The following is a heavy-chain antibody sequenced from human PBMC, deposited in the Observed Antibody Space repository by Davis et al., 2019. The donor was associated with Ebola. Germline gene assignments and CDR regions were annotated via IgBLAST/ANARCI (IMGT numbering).Heavy chain of an antibody. CDR2: INPNDGRT. V-gene: IGHV1-46*01. J-gene: IGHJ4*02. D-gene: IGHD3-22*01. CDR3: ARAIYYYDSSGYSDY. CDR1: GYTFTSYA. Sequence: ASVKVSCKASGYTFTSYAMHWVRQAPGQGLEWMGMINPNDGRTIYAQKFQGRVTVTRDTSTTTVYMELSSLRSEDTAVYYCARAIYYYDSSGYSDYWGQGTLVTVSS.